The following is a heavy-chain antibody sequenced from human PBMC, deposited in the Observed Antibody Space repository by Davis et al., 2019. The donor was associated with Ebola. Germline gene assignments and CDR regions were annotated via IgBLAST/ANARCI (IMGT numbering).Heavy chain of an antibody. CDR2: ILSGGNT. CDR3: ARGSRNMDV. V-gene: IGHV3-23*01. J-gene: IGHJ6*02. CDR1: GFTFSTYA. Sequence: PGGSLRLSCAASGFTFSTYAMTWVRQTPGKGLEWVSSILSGGNTFYADSVKGRFTISRDNSKNTLYLQMDSLRVEDTALYYCARGSRNMDVWGQGTTVTVSS.